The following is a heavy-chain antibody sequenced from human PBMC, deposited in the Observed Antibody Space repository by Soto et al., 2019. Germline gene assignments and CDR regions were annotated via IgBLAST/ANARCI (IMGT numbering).Heavy chain of an antibody. Sequence: ASVKVSCKASGYTFTGYYMHWVRLAPGQGLEWMGWINPNSGGTNYAQKFQGWVTMTRDTSISTAYMELSRLRADDTAVYYCARSIAAAGTPIDYWGQGTLVTVSS. D-gene: IGHD6-13*01. CDR1: GYTFTGYY. J-gene: IGHJ4*02. CDR3: ARSIAAAGTPIDY. V-gene: IGHV1-2*04. CDR2: INPNSGGT.